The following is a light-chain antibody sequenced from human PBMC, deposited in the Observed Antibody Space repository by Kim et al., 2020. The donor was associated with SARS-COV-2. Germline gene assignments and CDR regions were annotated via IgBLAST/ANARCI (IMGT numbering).Light chain of an antibody. Sequence: SYELTQPPSVSVSPGQTASITCSGDKLGDKYACWYQQRPGQSPVLVIYQDNRRPSGIPERFTGSKSGNTATLTIRGTQALDEGDYYSQAWDSSTAWGVFGGGTKRTVL. V-gene: IGLV3-1*01. CDR2: QDN. CDR1: KLGDKY. CDR3: QAWDSSTAWGV. J-gene: IGLJ3*02.